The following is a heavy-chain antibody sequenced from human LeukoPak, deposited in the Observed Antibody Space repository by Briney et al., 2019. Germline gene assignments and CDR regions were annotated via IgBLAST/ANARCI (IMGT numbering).Heavy chain of an antibody. J-gene: IGHJ5*02. D-gene: IGHD6-13*01. CDR3: ARGYSASCYTRFDP. Sequence: GGSLRLSCAASGFTFSNYVMNWVRQAPGKGLEWVSCISVTGDSTFYADSVKGRFTISRDGSQNTLYLQLNRLRAEGTAIYYCARGYSASCYTRFDPWGQGTLVTVSS. V-gene: IGHV3-23*01. CDR1: GFTFSNYV. CDR2: ISVTGDST.